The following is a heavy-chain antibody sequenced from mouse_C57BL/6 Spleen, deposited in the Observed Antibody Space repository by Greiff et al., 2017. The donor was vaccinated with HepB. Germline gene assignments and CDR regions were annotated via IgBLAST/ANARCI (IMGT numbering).Heavy chain of an antibody. J-gene: IGHJ4*01. CDR2: IRNKANNHAT. Sequence: EVKVEESGGGLVQPGGSMKLSCAASGFTFSDAWMDWVRQSPEKGLEWVAEIRNKANNHATYYAESVKGRFTISRDDSKSSVNLQMNSLRAEDTGIYYCRVYGSSYLYAMDYWGQGTSVTVSS. CDR3: RVYGSSYLYAMDY. D-gene: IGHD1-1*01. V-gene: IGHV6-6*01. CDR1: GFTFSDAW.